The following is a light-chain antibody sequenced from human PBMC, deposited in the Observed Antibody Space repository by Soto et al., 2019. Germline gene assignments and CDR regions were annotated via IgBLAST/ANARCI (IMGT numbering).Light chain of an antibody. CDR3: QHYDRSPPWT. CDR2: GAS. Sequence: EIVLTQSPGTLSLSPGESATLSCRASQSVTTSNLAWFQQKPGQAPRLLIYGASRATGIPDRFSGSGSGTDFTLTISRLEPEDFAVYYCQHYDRSPPWTFGQGTAVEF. CDR1: QSVTTSN. V-gene: IGKV3-20*01. J-gene: IGKJ1*01.